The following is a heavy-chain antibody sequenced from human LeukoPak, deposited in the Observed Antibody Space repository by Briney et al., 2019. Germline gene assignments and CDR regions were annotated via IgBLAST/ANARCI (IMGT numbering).Heavy chain of an antibody. Sequence: GESLEISCKGSGYSLTSYWIGWVRQMPGKGLEWMGIIYPGDSDTGYSPSFQGQVTISADKSISTAYLQWSSLKASDTAMYYCARHGPEGIAAAGTGEFVYIWGQGTMVTVSS. J-gene: IGHJ3*02. CDR2: IYPGDSDT. D-gene: IGHD6-13*01. CDR1: GYSLTSYW. CDR3: ARHGPEGIAAAGTGEFVYI. V-gene: IGHV5-51*01.